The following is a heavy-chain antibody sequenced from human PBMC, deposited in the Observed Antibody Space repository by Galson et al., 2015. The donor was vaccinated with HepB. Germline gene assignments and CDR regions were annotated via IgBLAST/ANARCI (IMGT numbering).Heavy chain of an antibody. D-gene: IGHD6-19*01. CDR2: IYGFNGNT. V-gene: IGHV1-18*01. CDR1: GYIFTSSG. J-gene: IGHJ3*02. Sequence: SVKVSCKASGYIFTSSGISWVRQAPGKGLEWMGWIYGFNGNTNYAQRLQGRVTMTTDTSTTTAYMELRRLTSDDTAVYYCARGGWYANAFDIWGLGTMVTVSS. CDR3: ARGGWYANAFDI.